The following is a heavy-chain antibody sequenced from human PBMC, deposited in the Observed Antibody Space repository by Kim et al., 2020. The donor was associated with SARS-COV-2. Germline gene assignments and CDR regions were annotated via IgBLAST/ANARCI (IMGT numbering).Heavy chain of an antibody. D-gene: IGHD6-25*01. J-gene: IGHJ4*02. CDR2: NT. Sequence: NTEYSHKFQGRVTMTTDTSTRTAYMHLGSLTWDDTAVYYCARGSAWPKIDYWGQGTLVTVSS. V-gene: IGHV1-18*01. CDR3: ARGSAWPKIDY.